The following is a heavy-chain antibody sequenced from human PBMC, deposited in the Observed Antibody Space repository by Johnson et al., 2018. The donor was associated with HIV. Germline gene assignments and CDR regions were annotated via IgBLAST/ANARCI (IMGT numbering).Heavy chain of an antibody. Sequence: QVQLVESGGGVMQPGKSLRLSCEASGFTFRSYAMHWVRQAPGKGLEWVAVITYDGRNKYYADPVKGRFIIFRDNSKNLTNLQMNGLSDEDTADYYCVRDQGSGWPTNAFDIWGRGTRVTVSS. CDR1: GFTFRSYA. CDR3: VRDQGSGWPTNAFDI. J-gene: IGHJ3*02. V-gene: IGHV3-30*04. CDR2: ITYDGRNK. D-gene: IGHD6-19*01.